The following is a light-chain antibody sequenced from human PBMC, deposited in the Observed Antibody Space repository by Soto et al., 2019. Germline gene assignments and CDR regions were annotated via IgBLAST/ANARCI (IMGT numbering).Light chain of an antibody. J-gene: IGLJ1*01. Sequence: QSVLTQPASVSGSPAQPLTTSCTAPSRKARSHNIVSWYQQHPAKAPKLIIYEVSTRPSGVSGRFSGSQSGNPHSPTSTALQAVDEADYYCCSYAGSSAHYVFGTGTKVTVL. CDR2: EVS. V-gene: IGLV2-23*02. CDR3: CSYAGSSAHYV. CDR1: SRKARSHNI.